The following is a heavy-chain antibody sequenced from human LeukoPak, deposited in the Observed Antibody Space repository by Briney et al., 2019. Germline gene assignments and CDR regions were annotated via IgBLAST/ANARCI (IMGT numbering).Heavy chain of an antibody. J-gene: IGHJ4*02. Sequence: PSGTLSLTCAVYGGSFSGYYWSWIRQPPGKGLEWIGEINHSGSTNYNPSLKSRVTISVDTSKNQFSLKLSSVTAADTAVYYCARGVDYGFDFDYWGQGTLVTVSS. CDR2: INHSGST. CDR1: GGSFSGYY. CDR3: ARGVDYGFDFDY. V-gene: IGHV4-34*01. D-gene: IGHD4-17*01.